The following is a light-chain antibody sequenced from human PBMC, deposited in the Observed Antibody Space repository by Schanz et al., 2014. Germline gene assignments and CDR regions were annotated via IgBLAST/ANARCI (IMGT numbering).Light chain of an antibody. J-gene: IGKJ2*01. CDR2: DAS. CDR3: QQYNNWPT. CDR1: QSVSNSY. Sequence: EIVLTQSPGTLSVSPGERATLSCRASQSVSNSYLTWYQQKPGQAPGLLIYDASSRAAGIPARFSGSGSGTEFTLTISSLQSEDFAVYYCQQYNNWPTFGQGTKLEIK. V-gene: IGKV3D-15*01.